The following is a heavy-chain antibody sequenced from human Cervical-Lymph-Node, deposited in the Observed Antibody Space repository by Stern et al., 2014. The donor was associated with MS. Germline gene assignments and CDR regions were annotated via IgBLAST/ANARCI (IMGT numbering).Heavy chain of an antibody. CDR3: ARESISMIVVVSAYGMDV. CDR2: IIPIMGTA. D-gene: IGHD3-22*01. CDR1: GGTFSSYA. V-gene: IGHV1-69*01. Sequence: VQLVESGAEVKKPGSSVKVSCKASGGTFSSYAISWVRQATGQGLEWMGGIIPIMGTARYAQKFQGRGTITTGESTSTTYMELSSLRSEDTAVYYCARESISMIVVVSAYGMDVWGQGTTVTVSS. J-gene: IGHJ6*02.